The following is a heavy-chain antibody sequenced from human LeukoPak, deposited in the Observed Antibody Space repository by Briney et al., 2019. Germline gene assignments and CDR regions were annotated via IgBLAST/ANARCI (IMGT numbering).Heavy chain of an antibody. CDR1: GYTLTELS. J-gene: IGHJ3*02. D-gene: IGHD6-25*01. Sequence: ASVKVSCKVSGYTLTELSMHWVRQAPGKGLEWMGGFDPEDGETIYAQKFQGRVTMTEDTSTDTAYMELSSLRSEDTAVYYCATRSEAAADPNDAFDIWGQGTMVTVSS. CDR3: ATRSEAAADPNDAFDI. V-gene: IGHV1-24*01. CDR2: FDPEDGET.